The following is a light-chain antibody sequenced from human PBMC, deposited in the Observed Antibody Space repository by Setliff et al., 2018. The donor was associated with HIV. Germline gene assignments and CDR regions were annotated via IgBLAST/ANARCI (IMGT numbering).Light chain of an antibody. Sequence: QSALTQPASVSGSPGQSIAISCTGTSSDVGGYNYISWYQQHPGKAPKLILYDVAQRPSGVSDRFSGSKSGNTASLTISGLQTEDEADYYCSSYTISTTLYVFGTGTKVTVL. J-gene: IGLJ1*01. CDR2: DVA. CDR3: SSYTISTTLYV. V-gene: IGLV2-14*03. CDR1: SSDVGGYNY.